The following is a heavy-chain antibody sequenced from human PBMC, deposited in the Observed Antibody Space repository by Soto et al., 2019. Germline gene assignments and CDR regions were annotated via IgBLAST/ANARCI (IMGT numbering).Heavy chain of an antibody. CDR2: ISAYNGNT. J-gene: IGHJ4*02. Sequence: ASVKVSCKASGYTFTSYGISWVRQAPGQGLEWMGWISAYNGNTNYAQKLQGRVTMTTDTSTSTAYMGLRSLRSDDTAVYYCARAYDYGDYFDYWGQGTLVTVSS. CDR1: GYTFTSYG. V-gene: IGHV1-18*01. D-gene: IGHD4-17*01. CDR3: ARAYDYGDYFDY.